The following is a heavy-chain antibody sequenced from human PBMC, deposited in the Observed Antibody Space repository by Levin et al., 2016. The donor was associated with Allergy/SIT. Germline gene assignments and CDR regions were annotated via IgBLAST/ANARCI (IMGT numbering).Heavy chain of an antibody. Sequence: LSLTCAASGFTFSSYAMSWVRQAPGKGLEWVSAISGSGGSTYYADSVKGRFTISRDNSKNTLYLQMNSLRAEDTAVYYCAKDLLGVFGVVMPDYWGQGTLVTVSS. CDR2: ISGSGGST. CDR1: GFTFSSYA. D-gene: IGHD3-3*01. J-gene: IGHJ4*02. CDR3: AKDLLGVFGVVMPDY. V-gene: IGHV3-23*01.